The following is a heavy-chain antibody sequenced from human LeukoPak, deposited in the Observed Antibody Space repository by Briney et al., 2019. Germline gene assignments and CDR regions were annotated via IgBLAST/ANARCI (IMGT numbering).Heavy chain of an antibody. V-gene: IGHV1-18*01. CDR2: ISGYNGNT. D-gene: IGHD6-13*01. CDR3: ATWLSIAAAGTFAY. CDR1: GYTFTNYG. Sequence: ASVKVSCKASGYTFTNYGISWVRQAPGQGLEWMGWISGYNGNTNYAQKLQGRVTMTTDTSTSTAYMELRSLRSDDTAVYYCATWLSIAAAGTFAYWGQGTLVTVSS. J-gene: IGHJ4*02.